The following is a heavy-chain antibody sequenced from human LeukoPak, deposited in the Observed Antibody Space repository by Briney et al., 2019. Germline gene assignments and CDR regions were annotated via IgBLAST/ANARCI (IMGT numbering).Heavy chain of an antibody. Sequence: PGGSLRPSCAASGFTLSTYWTSWVRQAPGRGLEWVAHISQDGSEKYYVDSVKGRFTISRDNAKNSIYLQMNSLRAEDAAVYYCARVGPDSSGSFYLFDYWGQGTLVTVSS. V-gene: IGHV3-7*04. D-gene: IGHD3-22*01. CDR2: ISQDGSEK. CDR3: ARVGPDSSGSFYLFDY. CDR1: GFTLSTYW. J-gene: IGHJ4*02.